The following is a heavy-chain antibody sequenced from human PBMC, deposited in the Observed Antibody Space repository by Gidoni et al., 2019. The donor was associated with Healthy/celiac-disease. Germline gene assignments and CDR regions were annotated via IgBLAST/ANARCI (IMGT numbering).Heavy chain of an antibody. CDR3: ARSRSRGIAAPSGGMDV. CDR2: INHSGST. D-gene: IGHD6-13*01. V-gene: IGHV4-34*01. Sequence: QVQLQQWGAGLLKPSETLSLTCAVYGGSFSVYYWSWIRQPPGKGLEWIGEINHSGSTNYNPSLKSRVTISVDTSKNQFSLKLSSVTAADTAVYYCARSRSRGIAAPSGGMDVWGQGTTVTVSS. CDR1: GGSFSVYY. J-gene: IGHJ6*02.